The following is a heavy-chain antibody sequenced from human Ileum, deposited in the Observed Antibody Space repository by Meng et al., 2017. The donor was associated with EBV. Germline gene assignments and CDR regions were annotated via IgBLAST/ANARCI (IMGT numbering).Heavy chain of an antibody. CDR1: GGSISRSDW. CDR3: ASSDYYRSDY. Sequence: QVQLQESGPGLVKPSATLSLTCAVSGGSISRSDWWSWVRQPPGKGLEWIGETSHSGSTNYSPSLKGRVTISLDKSKNQLSLKLNSVTAADTAVYYCASSDYYRSDYWGQGTLVTVSS. J-gene: IGHJ4*02. CDR2: TSHSGST. V-gene: IGHV4-4*02. D-gene: IGHD3-22*01.